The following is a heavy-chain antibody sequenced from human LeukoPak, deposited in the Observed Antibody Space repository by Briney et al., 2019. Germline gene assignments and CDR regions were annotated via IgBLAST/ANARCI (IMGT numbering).Heavy chain of an antibody. Sequence: ASVKVSCKASGYTFTGYYMHWVRQAPGQGLEWMGWINPNSGGTNYAQKFQGRVTMTRDTSVSTAYMELSRLRSDDTAVYYCARRTKNKTYYDSSGYRPVYNWFDPWGQGTLVTVSS. J-gene: IGHJ5*02. CDR3: ARRTKNKTYYDSSGYRPVYNWFDP. CDR1: GYTFTGYY. D-gene: IGHD3-22*01. V-gene: IGHV1-2*02. CDR2: INPNSGGT.